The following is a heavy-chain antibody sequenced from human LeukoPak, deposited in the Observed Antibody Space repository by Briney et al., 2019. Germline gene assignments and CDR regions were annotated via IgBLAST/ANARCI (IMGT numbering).Heavy chain of an antibody. CDR2: IYHSGRT. J-gene: IGHJ6*02. V-gene: IGHV4-59*01. Sequence: PSETLSLTCTVSGGSISSYYWTWIRQPPGKGLEWIGNIYHSGRTNYHPSLKSRLTISIDTSKNQFSLKLTSVTAADTAVYYCARCTLATEDRGSGMDVWSQGTTVTVSS. CDR3: ARCTLATEDRGSGMDV. CDR1: GGSISSYY. D-gene: IGHD3-10*01.